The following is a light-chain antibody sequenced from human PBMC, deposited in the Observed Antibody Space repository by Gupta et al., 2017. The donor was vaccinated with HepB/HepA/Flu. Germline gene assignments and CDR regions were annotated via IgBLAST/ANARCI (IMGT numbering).Light chain of an antibody. J-gene: IGLJ3*02. Sequence: SFVLTQPPSVSVAPGKTAIITCGGKNIGSKKVHWYQQKPGQAPVLVVYDDTNRPSGIPERFSGSTSRNTATLTISRVAAGDEADYYCQVWDTSSDWVFGGGTKLAVL. CDR1: NIGSKK. CDR3: QVWDTSSDWV. CDR2: DDT. V-gene: IGLV3-21*03.